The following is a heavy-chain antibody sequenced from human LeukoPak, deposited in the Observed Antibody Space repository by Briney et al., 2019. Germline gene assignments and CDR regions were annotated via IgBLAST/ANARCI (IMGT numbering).Heavy chain of an antibody. D-gene: IGHD5-24*01. CDR3: AKGPKLGDGFHCDY. V-gene: IGHV3-23*01. Sequence: VRQAPGKGLEWXXGISGSADNTYYADSVKGRFTISRDISKNTVYLQMNNLRVDDTAVYYCAKGPKLGDGFHCDYWGQGTLVTVSS. CDR2: ISGSADNT. J-gene: IGHJ4*02.